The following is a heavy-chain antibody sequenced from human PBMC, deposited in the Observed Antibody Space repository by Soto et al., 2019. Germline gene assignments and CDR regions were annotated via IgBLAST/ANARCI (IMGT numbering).Heavy chain of an antibody. CDR1: GGSLSSYC. D-gene: IGHD5-12*01. V-gene: IGHV4-59*13. CDR2: IYHNGST. J-gene: IGHJ6*02. CDR3: ARHRPARASGYPLSPPYNDYVMDV. Sequence: QVQLQESAPGLVKPSETLSLTCTVSGGSLSSYCWSWIRQPPGKGMEWIGYIYHNGSTNYNPSLKSRVDISVDTAKNQFSLKLSSVAAADTAVYYCARHRPARASGYPLSPPYNDYVMDVWGQGTTVTVS.